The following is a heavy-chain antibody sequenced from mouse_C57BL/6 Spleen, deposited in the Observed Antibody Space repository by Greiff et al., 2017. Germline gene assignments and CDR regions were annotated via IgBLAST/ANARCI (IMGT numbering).Heavy chain of an antibody. CDR1: GYTFTSYW. Sequence: QVQLQQPGAELVKPGASVKLSCKASGYTFTSYWMQWVKQRPGQGLEWIGEIDPSDSYTNYNQKFKGKATLTVDTSSSTAYMQLSSLTSEDSAVYYCARPLTGTGPYFDYWGQGTTLTVSS. V-gene: IGHV1-50*01. CDR3: ARPLTGTGPYFDY. CDR2: IDPSDSYT. J-gene: IGHJ2*01. D-gene: IGHD4-1*01.